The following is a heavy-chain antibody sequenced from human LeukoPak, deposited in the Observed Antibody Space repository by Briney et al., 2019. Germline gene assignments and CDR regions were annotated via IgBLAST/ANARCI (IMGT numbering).Heavy chain of an antibody. J-gene: IGHJ6*02. CDR1: GFNFDDYG. CDR2: ITWNTGST. CDR3: AKDMRPVSYYYGSGTDSYYYYGMDV. Sequence: GGSLRLSCAASGFNFDDYGMHWVRQAPGKGLEWVSGITWNTGSTGYADSVKGRFTISRDSAKNSLYLQMNSLRVEDTALYYCAKDMRPVSYYYGSGTDSYYYYGMDVWGQGTTVTVSS. D-gene: IGHD3-10*01. V-gene: IGHV3-9*01.